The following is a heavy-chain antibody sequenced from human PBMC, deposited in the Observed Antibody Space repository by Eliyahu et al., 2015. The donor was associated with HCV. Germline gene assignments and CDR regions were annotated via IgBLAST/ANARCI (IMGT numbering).Heavy chain of an antibody. CDR3: AGLSIAARGVSFDY. CDR1: GFTFSSYS. Sequence: SLRLSCAASGFTFSSYSMNWVRQAPGKGLEWVSSISSSSSYIYYADSVKGRFTISRDNAKNSLYLQMNSLRAEDTAVYYCAGLSIAARGVSFDYWGQGTLVTVSS. D-gene: IGHD6-6*01. CDR2: ISSSSSYI. J-gene: IGHJ4*02. V-gene: IGHV3-21*01.